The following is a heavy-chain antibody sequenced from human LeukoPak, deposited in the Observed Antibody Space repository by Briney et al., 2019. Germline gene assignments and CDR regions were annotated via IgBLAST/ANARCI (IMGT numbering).Heavy chain of an antibody. CDR2: IRTSSGGI. V-gene: IGHV3-48*02. D-gene: IGHD2-21*02. J-gene: IGHJ4*02. CDR3: ARDDSWAFDY. Sequence: GGSLRLSCAASGFTFSRYSVNWVRQAPGRGLEWVAYIRTSSGGIYYADSVKGRFTISTDTAKNSLYLVMNTLRDGDTAVYFCARDDSWAFDYWGQGTLVTVSS. CDR1: GFTFSRYS.